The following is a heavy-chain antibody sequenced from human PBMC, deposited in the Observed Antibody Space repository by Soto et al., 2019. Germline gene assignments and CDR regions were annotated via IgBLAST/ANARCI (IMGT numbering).Heavy chain of an antibody. CDR3: ARTNSSGFYFDY. V-gene: IGHV3-33*01. CDR1: GFTFSSYG. Sequence: QVQLVESGGGVVQPGRSLRLSCAASGFTFSSYGMHWVRQAPGKGLEWVAVIWYDGSNKYYADSVKGRFTISRDNSKTTLYLKMTSLRAEHTAVYYCARTNSSGFYFDYWGQVTLVTVSS. D-gene: IGHD6-19*01. CDR2: IWYDGSNK. J-gene: IGHJ4*02.